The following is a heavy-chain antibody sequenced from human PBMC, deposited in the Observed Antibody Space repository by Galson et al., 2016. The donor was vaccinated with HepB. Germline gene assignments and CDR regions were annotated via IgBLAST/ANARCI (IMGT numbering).Heavy chain of an antibody. Sequence: SLRLSCAASGFTFTYAWMSWVRQAPGKGLEWVGRIKRITDGGTTDYAAPVKGRFSIPRDDSQKRLYLHMNSLKTEDTAVYYCAIARYSSGDYYTYWGQGTLVTVSS. CDR1: GFTFTYAW. V-gene: IGHV3-15*01. D-gene: IGHD3-10*01. J-gene: IGHJ4*02. CDR3: AIARYSSGDYYTY. CDR2: IKRITDGGTT.